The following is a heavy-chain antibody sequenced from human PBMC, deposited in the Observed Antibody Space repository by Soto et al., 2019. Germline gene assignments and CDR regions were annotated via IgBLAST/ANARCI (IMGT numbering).Heavy chain of an antibody. Sequence: EVHLVESGGGLVLPGGSLRLSCAASEFPVSSNYMSWVRQAPGKGLEWVSVIYSGGTTYHAESVQCRFIIYRDNSKNTLYLQMSSLRAEDTAVYYCARLLGDCSGTSCYYYYYYMDVWGKGTTVTVSS. V-gene: IGHV3-66*04. CDR3: ARLLGDCSGTSCYYYYYYMDV. D-gene: IGHD2-2*01. CDR2: IYSGGTT. CDR1: EFPVSSNY. J-gene: IGHJ6*03.